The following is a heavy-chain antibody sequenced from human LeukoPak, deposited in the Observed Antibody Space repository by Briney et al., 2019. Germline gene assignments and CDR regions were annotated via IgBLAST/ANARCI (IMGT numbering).Heavy chain of an antibody. CDR3: ARTREQWQVLDY. CDR1: GFTFSTYW. Sequence: GGSLRLSCAASGFTFSTYWMHWVRQAPGKGLVWVSRISSDGSITSYADSVKGRFTISRDNAKNTLYLQMNSLRAEDTAVYYCARTREQWQVLDYWGQGTLVTVSS. J-gene: IGHJ4*02. D-gene: IGHD6-19*01. CDR2: ISSDGSIT. V-gene: IGHV3-74*01.